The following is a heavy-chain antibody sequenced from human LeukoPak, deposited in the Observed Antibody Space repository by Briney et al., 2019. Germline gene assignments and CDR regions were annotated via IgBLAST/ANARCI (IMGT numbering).Heavy chain of an antibody. D-gene: IGHD6-13*01. CDR2: INHSGST. J-gene: IGHJ4*02. CDR1: GGSFSGYY. V-gene: IGHV4-34*01. CDR3: ARKVSSSWYRY. Sequence: SETLSLTCAVCGGSFSGYYWSWIRQPPGKGLEWIGEINHSGSTNYNPSLKSRVTISVDTSKNQFSLKLSSVTAADTAVYYCARKVSSSWYRYWGQGTLVTASS.